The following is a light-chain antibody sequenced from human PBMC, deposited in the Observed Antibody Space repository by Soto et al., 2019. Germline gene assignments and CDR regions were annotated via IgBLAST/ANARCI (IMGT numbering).Light chain of an antibody. CDR1: WNVGSS. CDR3: QNGRT. Sequence: FVLTQSPATLSLSPGERATLSCRASWNVGSSLAWHQQKPVQAPRLLMYDASKRPTGIPARFSGSGSGTDFTLTISSLEAEDFAVYYCQNGRTFGQGTRLEIK. CDR2: DAS. J-gene: IGKJ2*01. V-gene: IGKV3-11*01.